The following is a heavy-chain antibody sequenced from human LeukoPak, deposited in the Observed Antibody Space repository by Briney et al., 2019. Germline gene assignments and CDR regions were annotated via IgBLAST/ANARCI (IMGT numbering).Heavy chain of an antibody. CDR2: IIPIFGTA. CDR1: GGTFSSYA. CDR3: ARGKEVYYYYYGMDV. V-gene: IGHV1-69*13. Sequence: ASVKVSCKASGGTFSSYAISWVRQAPGQGLEWMGGIIPIFGTANYAQKFQGRVTITADESTSTAYMELSSPRSEDTAVYYCARGKEVYYYYYGMDVWGQGTTVTVSS. J-gene: IGHJ6*02.